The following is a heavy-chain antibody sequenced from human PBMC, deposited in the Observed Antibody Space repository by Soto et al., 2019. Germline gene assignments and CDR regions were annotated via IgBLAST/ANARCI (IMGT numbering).Heavy chain of an antibody. CDR1: GFIVSRYW. V-gene: IGHV3-7*01. Sequence: GESLILSGDASGFIVSRYWMAWGRKSPGKGLEGVAARKFYGREKNNLDSVEGRFIISRDDAKNSLLMKLKSMRGDDTAIYFCVRELDGSGRVDLWGQGT. CDR2: RKFYGREK. D-gene: IGHD2-2*03. CDR3: VRELDGSGRVDL. J-gene: IGHJ4*02.